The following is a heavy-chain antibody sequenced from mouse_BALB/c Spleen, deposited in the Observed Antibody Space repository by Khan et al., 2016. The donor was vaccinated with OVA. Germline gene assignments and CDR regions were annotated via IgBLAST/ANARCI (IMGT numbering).Heavy chain of an antibody. CDR1: GYSITSDYA. CDR3: ARDCYRESYAMDY. J-gene: IGHJ4*01. CDR2: ISSSGST. V-gene: IGHV3-2*02. Sequence: EVQLQESGPGLVKPSQSLSLTCTVTGYSITSDYAWNWIRQFPGNKLEWMGYISSSGSTNYNPALKSRISITRDTSKNQFFLQLNSVTTEDTATYDGARDCYRESYAMDYWGQGTSVTVSS. D-gene: IGHD2-3*01.